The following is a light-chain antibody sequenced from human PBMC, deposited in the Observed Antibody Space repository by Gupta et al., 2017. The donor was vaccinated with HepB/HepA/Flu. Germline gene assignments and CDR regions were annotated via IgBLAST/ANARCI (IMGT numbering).Light chain of an antibody. CDR2: WAS. Sequence: PDSLTVSLGERATINCKSSQSVLYSSNNKNYLAWYQQKPGQPPKLLIYWASTRESGVPDRFSGSGSGTDFTLTISSLQAEDVAVYYCQQEDSTPRTFGQATKVEIK. J-gene: IGKJ1*01. CDR3: QQEDSTPRT. CDR1: QSVLYSSNNKNY. V-gene: IGKV4-1*01.